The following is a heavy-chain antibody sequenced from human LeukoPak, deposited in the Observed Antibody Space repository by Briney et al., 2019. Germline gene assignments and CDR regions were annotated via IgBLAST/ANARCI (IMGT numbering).Heavy chain of an antibody. J-gene: IGHJ4*02. CDR1: GGSISSYY. Sequence: SETLSLTCTVSGGSISSYYWSWIRQPAGKGLEWIGSIYYSGSTYYNPSLKSRVTISVDTSKNQFSLKLSSVTAADTAVYYCARVMYYDFWSGYGGDYWGQGTLVTVSS. V-gene: IGHV4-4*07. D-gene: IGHD3-3*01. CDR3: ARVMYYDFWSGYGGDY. CDR2: IYYSGST.